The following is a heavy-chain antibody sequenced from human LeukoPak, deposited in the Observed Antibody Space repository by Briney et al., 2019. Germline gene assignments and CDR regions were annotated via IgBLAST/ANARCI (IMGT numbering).Heavy chain of an antibody. V-gene: IGHV3-21*01. CDR2: ISSSSSYI. CDR3: ARDLTTVTDYYGMDV. J-gene: IGHJ6*02. CDR1: GFTFSSYS. D-gene: IGHD4-17*01. Sequence: GGTLRLSCAASGFTFSSYSMNWVRQAPGKGLEWVSSISSSSSYIYYADSVKGRFTISGDNAKNSLYLQMSSLRAEDTAVYYCARDLTTVTDYYGMDVWGQGTTVTVSS.